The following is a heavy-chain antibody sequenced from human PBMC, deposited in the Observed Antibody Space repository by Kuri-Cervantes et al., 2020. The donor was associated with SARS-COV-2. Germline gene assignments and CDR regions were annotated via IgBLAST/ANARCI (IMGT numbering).Heavy chain of an antibody. CDR1: GGSIISSDYY. V-gene: IGHV4-39*01. J-gene: IGHJ5*02. Sequence: SETLSLTCTVSGGSIISSDYYWAWDRQSPGKGLEWIGTIYYSGVTYYSPSLKSRVTISVDTSKNQFSLNLRSVTVADTGVYYCATHPKELRIVVVNWFDPWGPGTLVTVSS. D-gene: IGHD3-22*01. CDR3: ATHPKELRIVVVNWFDP. CDR2: IYYSGVT.